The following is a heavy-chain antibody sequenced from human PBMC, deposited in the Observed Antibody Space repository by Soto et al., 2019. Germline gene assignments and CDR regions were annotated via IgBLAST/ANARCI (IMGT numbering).Heavy chain of an antibody. D-gene: IGHD2-21*02. V-gene: IGHV2-5*01. CDR2: IYWNDDK. Sequence: QITLKESGPTLVKPTQTLTLTCTLSGFSHSTSGVAVGWIRQPPGKALGWLGHIYWNDDKYYGTPLKSRLSLTKYTSKNQVVLTMTNVDPVDAGTYYRARLLTAALVSYDLWGQGTLVTVSS. CDR1: GFSHSTSGVA. CDR3: ARLLTAALVSYDL. J-gene: IGHJ5*02.